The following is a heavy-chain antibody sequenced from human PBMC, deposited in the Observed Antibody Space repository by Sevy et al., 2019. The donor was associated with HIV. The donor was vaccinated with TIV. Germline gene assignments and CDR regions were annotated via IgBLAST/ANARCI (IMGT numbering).Heavy chain of an antibody. CDR2: IIPIFGTA. CDR1: GGTFSSYA. CDR3: AGTYIGYTITIFGVVTQGGPSYYYGMDV. Sequence: ASVKVSCKASGGTFSSYAISWVRQAPGQGLEWMGGIIPIFGTANYAQKFQGRVTITADESTSTAYMELSSLRSEDTAVYYCAGTYIGYTITIFGVVTQGGPSYYYGMDVWGQGTTVTVSS. J-gene: IGHJ6*02. D-gene: IGHD3-3*01. V-gene: IGHV1-69*13.